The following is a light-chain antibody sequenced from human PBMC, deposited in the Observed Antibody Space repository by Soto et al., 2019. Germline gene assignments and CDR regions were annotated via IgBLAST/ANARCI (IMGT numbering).Light chain of an antibody. CDR1: VSDVGGYDS. Sequence: SELTQPASVPGSPGQSITISCTGTVSDVGGYDSVSWYQQHPGRAPKLIIYGVNQRPTRVSKRDSAAKSADTASLSISGLQTEDEANYNCCSYTTITTYVFGTGTKVT. V-gene: IGLV2-14*03. CDR3: CSYTTITTYV. J-gene: IGLJ1*01. CDR2: GVN.